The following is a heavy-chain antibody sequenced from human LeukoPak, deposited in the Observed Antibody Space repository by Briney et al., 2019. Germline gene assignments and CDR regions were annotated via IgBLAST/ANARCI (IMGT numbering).Heavy chain of an antibody. CDR3: TTDLGRSRIAPRFYY. Sequence: GGSLRLSCAASGFTFSSYGMSWVRQAPGKGLEWVSAISGSGGSTYYADSVKGRFTISRANSKNTLYLQMNSLKTDATAAYYCTTDLGRSRIAPRFYYWGQGTLVSVSS. V-gene: IGHV3-23*01. J-gene: IGHJ4*02. CDR2: ISGSGGST. D-gene: IGHD6-6*01. CDR1: GFTFSSYG.